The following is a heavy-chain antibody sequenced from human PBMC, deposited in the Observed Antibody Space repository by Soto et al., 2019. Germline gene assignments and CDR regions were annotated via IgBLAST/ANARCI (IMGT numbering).Heavy chain of an antibody. D-gene: IGHD3-22*01. CDR3: ARGTYYYDSSGYYYYDAFDI. V-gene: IGHV4-30-2*01. Sequence: TLSLTCAVSGGSISSGGYSWSWIRQPPGKGLEWIGYIYHSGSTYYNPSLKSRVTISVDRSKNQFSLKLSSVTAADTAVYYCARGTYYYDSSGYYYYDAFDIWGQGTMVTVSS. CDR2: IYHSGST. CDR1: GGSISSGGYS. J-gene: IGHJ3*02.